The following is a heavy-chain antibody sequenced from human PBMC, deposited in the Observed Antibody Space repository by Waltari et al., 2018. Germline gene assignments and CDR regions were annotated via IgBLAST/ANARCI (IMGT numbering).Heavy chain of an antibody. J-gene: IGHJ3*02. CDR1: GASVTSVNHQ. Sequence: QLQQSGAGLVKPSETLSLTCTVSGASVTSVNHQRGWMRHSPGKGLEWIGSIYRSGSPYYNPSLKSRATISVDTSTNQFSLNLTSVTAADTAVYYCARGGVNSITMIVVVINPGAFDMWGQGTVVTVSS. V-gene: IGHV4-39*01. D-gene: IGHD3-22*01. CDR2: IYRSGSP. CDR3: ARGGVNSITMIVVVINPGAFDM.